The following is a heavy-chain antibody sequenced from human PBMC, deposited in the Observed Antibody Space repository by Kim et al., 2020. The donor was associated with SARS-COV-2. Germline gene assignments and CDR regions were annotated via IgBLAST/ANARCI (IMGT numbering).Heavy chain of an antibody. D-gene: IGHD3-10*01. V-gene: IGHV3-23*01. CDR3: ANHWGPQVRAVEYFQH. CDR1: GFTFSSYA. Sequence: GGSLRLSCAASGFTFSSYAMSWVRQAPGKGLEWVSAISGSGGSTYYADSVKGRFTISRDNSKNTLYLQMNSLRAEDTAVYYCANHWGPQVRAVEYFQHWGQGTLVTVSS. J-gene: IGHJ1*01. CDR2: ISGSGGST.